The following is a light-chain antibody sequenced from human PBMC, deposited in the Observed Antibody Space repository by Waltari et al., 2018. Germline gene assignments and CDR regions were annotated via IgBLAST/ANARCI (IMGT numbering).Light chain of an antibody. CDR3: HSFDSSLSTGVV. Sequence: QSVLTQPPSVSGAPGQRVTISRTGTSSTIGAGPAVHWYQQFPGTAPKLLIYGNSNRPSGVPDRFSGSKSDTSASLTITGLQAEDEADYFCHSFDSSLSTGVVFGGGTKVTVL. CDR2: GNS. V-gene: IGLV1-40*01. CDR1: SSTIGAGPA. J-gene: IGLJ2*01.